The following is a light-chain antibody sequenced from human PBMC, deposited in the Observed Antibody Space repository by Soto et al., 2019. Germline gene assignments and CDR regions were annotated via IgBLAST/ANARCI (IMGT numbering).Light chain of an antibody. V-gene: IGKV3-15*01. J-gene: IGKJ2*01. CDR2: GAS. CDR3: QQCNDWPHT. CDR1: QSVSSN. Sequence: EIVMTQFPATLSVSPGESATLSCRASQSVSSNLAWYQQKPGQAPRLLIYGASTRATGIPARFSGRGSATEFTLTFSSLQSEDCAVYYCQQCNDWPHTFGQGTKLEIK.